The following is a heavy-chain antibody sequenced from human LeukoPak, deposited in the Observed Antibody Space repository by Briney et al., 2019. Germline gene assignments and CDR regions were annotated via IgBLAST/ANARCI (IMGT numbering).Heavy chain of an antibody. Sequence: GGSLRLSCAASGFTFSTYNMNWVRQAPGKGLEWVSYISSSGSTIYYADSVKGRFTISRDNAKNSLYLQMNSLRAEDTAVYYCARMGWYYYYMDVWGKGTTVTISS. D-gene: IGHD2-15*01. J-gene: IGHJ6*03. CDR1: GFTFSTYN. V-gene: IGHV3-48*04. CDR2: ISSSGSTI. CDR3: ARMGWYYYYMDV.